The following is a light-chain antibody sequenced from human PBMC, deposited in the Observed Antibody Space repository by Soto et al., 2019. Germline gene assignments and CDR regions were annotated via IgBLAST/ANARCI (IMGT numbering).Light chain of an antibody. CDR1: QSVSSN. J-gene: IGKJ1*01. CDR2: DAS. V-gene: IGKV3-15*01. Sequence: EILMTQSPATLSVSPGERATLFCRASQSVSSNLAWYQQRPGQPPRLLIYDASTRATGIPARFSGGGSGTDVTLTISSLQSEDFAVYYCQQFNNWPRTFGQGTKVDIK. CDR3: QQFNNWPRT.